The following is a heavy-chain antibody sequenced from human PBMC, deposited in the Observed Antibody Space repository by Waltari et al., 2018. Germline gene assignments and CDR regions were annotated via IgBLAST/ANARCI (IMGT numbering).Heavy chain of an antibody. CDR2: IYHSGST. D-gene: IGHD5-12*01. V-gene: IGHV4-38-2*01. J-gene: IGHJ3*02. CDR1: GYSIRSGYY. CDR3: SRGFSRIVATIRGDAGDI. Sequence: QVQLQESGPGLVKPSEPLSLTCAVSGYSIRSGYYWGWIRQPPGQGLVRLGSIYHSGSTNYTPALKSPVTISVDTSKNQFALKLSSVTAADTAVYYCSRGFSRIVATIRGDAGDIWGQGTMVTVSS.